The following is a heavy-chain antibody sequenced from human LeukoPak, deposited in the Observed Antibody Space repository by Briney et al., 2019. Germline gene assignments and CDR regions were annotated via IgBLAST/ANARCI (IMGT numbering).Heavy chain of an antibody. CDR2: IRNDGSNH. V-gene: IGHV3-30*02. CDR1: GFTFSSYS. CDR3: VRDYNWVFDY. Sequence: GGSLRLSCAASGFTFSSYSINWVRQAPGKGLEWVAFIRNDGSNHYYADSVKGRFTISRDNSKNNVYLQMYSLRVEDTSIYYCVRDYNWVFDYWGQGTVVTVSS. J-gene: IGHJ4*02. D-gene: IGHD1-1*01.